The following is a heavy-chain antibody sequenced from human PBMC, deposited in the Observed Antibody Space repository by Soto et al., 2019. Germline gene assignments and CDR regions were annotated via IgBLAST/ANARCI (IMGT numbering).Heavy chain of an antibody. V-gene: IGHV4-31*03. CDR1: GGSFSSGDYY. Sequence: SETLSLTCTVSGGSFSSGDYYWSWIRQHPGKGLEWIGYIYYSGSTYYNPSLRSRVTISVDTSTNQFSLKLTSVTAADTAVYYCAREFVYGDYWGWFDPWVQGTNVSVSA. J-gene: IGHJ5*02. D-gene: IGHD4-17*01. CDR2: IYYSGST. CDR3: AREFVYGDYWGWFDP.